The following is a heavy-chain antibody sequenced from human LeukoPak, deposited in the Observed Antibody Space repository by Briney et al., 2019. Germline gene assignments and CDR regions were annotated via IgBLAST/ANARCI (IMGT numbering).Heavy chain of an antibody. J-gene: IGHJ4*02. CDR2: IKQDGSEK. CDR3: AKSGYNRFDY. V-gene: IGHV3-7*03. CDR1: GFTFSSYW. D-gene: IGHD5-24*01. Sequence: PGGSLRLSCGASGFTFSSYWMSWVRQAPGKGLEWVANIKQDGSEKYYVDSVKGRFTISRDNAKNSLYLQMRYLRAEDTAVYYCAKSGYNRFDYWGQGTLVTVSS.